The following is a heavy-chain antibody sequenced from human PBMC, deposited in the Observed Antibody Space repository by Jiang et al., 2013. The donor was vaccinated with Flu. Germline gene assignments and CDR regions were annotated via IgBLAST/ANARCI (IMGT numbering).Heavy chain of an antibody. J-gene: IGHJ4*02. CDR3: AHSQSLWFGELPFDY. V-gene: IGHV2-5*02. Sequence: TQTLTLTCTFSGFSLSTSGVGVGWIRQPPGKALERLALIYWDDDKRYSPSLKSRLTITKDTSKNQVVLTMTNMDPVDTATYYCAHSQSLWFGELPFDYWGQGTLVTVSS. D-gene: IGHD3-10*01. CDR1: GFSLSTSGVG. CDR2: IYWDDDK.